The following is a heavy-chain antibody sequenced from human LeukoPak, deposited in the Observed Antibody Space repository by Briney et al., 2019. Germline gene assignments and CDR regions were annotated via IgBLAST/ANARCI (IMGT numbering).Heavy chain of an antibody. Sequence: GGSLRLSCAASGFTFNTYWMYWVRQGSGKGLVWVSRISSDGSRTEYADSVEGRFTISRDNAKNTLYLQMDSLRAEDTAVYYGARGPSHSGSYFVYWGQGTLVTVSS. CDR3: ARGPSHSGSYFVY. CDR2: ISSDGSRT. CDR1: GFTFNTYW. J-gene: IGHJ4*02. D-gene: IGHD1-26*01. V-gene: IGHV3-74*03.